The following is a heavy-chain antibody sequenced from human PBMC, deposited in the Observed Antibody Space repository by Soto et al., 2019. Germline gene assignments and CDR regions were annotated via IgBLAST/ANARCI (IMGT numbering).Heavy chain of an antibody. D-gene: IGHD3-10*01. CDR3: ARAAFPTVINWFDP. CDR2: IWDDGSTK. CDR1: GFTFSSYG. Sequence: GGSLRLSCATSGFTFSSYGMHWVRQAPGKGLEWVAVIWDDGSTKYYADSVKGRFTISRANSENTLYLQMNSLRAEDTAVYYCARAAFPTVINWFDPWGQGTLVTVSS. J-gene: IGHJ5*02. V-gene: IGHV3-33*01.